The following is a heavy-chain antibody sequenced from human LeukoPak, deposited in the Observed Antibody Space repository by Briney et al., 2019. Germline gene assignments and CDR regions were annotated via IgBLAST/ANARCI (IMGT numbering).Heavy chain of an antibody. CDR1: GYTFTSYG. Sequence: ASVKVSCKASGYTFTSYGISWVRQAPGQGLEWMGWISAYNGDTNYAQKLQGRVTMTTDTSTSTAYMELRSLRSDDTAVYYCARGTRYGIVVVVAATSGYFDYWGQGTLVTVSS. J-gene: IGHJ4*02. CDR2: ISAYNGDT. D-gene: IGHD2-15*01. V-gene: IGHV1-18*01. CDR3: ARGTRYGIVVVVAATSGYFDY.